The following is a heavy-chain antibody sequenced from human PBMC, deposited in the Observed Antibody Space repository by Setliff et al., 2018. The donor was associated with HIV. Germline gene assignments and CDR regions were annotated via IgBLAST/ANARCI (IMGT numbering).Heavy chain of an antibody. V-gene: IGHV4-59*11. J-gene: IGHJ4*02. CDR1: GGSISSHY. CDR3: ARGLCGRGYSDGYFDY. D-gene: IGHD5-18*01. CDR2: IYYTGKT. Sequence: SETLSLTCTVSGGSISSHYWTWIRQPPGNGLEWLGDIYYTGKTNYNPSLKSRVTISLDTSKNQFSLKLTSVTAAYTAGYYCARGLCGRGYSDGYFDYWGQGTLVTVSS.